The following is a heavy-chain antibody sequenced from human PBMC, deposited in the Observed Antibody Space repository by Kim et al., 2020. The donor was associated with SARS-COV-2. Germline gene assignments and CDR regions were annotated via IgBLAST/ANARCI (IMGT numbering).Heavy chain of an antibody. V-gene: IGHV3-33*01. J-gene: IGHJ1*01. CDR3: ARDGGYSGFGYFQH. Sequence: GGSLRLSCAASGFTFSSYGMHWVRQAPGKGLEWVAVIWYDGSNKYYADSVKGRFTISRDNSKNTLYLQMNSLRAEDTAVYYCARDGGYSGFGYFQHWGQGPLLTASS. CDR1: GFTFSSYG. D-gene: IGHD5-12*01. CDR2: IWYDGSNK.